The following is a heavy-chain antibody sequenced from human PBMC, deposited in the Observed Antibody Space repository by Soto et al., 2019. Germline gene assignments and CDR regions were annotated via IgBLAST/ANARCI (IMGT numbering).Heavy chain of an antibody. CDR1: GFTFSSYA. D-gene: IGHD4-17*01. J-gene: IGHJ5*02. CDR2: ISGSGGST. CDR3: AKDTLPSSFYGDYEVYGWFDP. Sequence: GGSLRLSCAASGFTFSSYAMSWVRQAPGKGLEWVSAISGSGGSTYYADSVKGRFTISRDNSKNTLYLQMNSLGAEDTAVYYCAKDTLPSSFYGDYEVYGWFDPWGQGTLVTVAS. V-gene: IGHV3-23*01.